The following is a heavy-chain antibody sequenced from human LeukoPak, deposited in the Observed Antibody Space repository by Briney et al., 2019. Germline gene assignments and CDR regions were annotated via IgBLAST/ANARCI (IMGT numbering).Heavy chain of an antibody. J-gene: IGHJ4*02. CDR3: AAGWVCSGGSCYYYFDY. V-gene: IGHV1-58*02. CDR1: GFTFTSSA. CDR2: IDVGSGNT. Sequence: SVKVSCKASGFTFTSSAMQWVRQARGQRLEWIGWIDVGSGNTNYAQKFQERVTITRDMSTSTAYMELSSLRSEDTAVYYCAAGWVCSGGSCYYYFDYWGQGTLVTVSS. D-gene: IGHD2-15*01.